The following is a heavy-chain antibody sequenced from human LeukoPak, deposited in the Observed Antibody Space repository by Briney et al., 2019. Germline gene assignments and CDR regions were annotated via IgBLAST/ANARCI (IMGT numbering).Heavy chain of an antibody. J-gene: IGHJ6*03. CDR2: IYYSGST. CDR3: ASSTVTSYYYYYYMDV. CDR1: GDSISSYY. D-gene: IGHD4-17*01. V-gene: IGHV4-59*01. Sequence: SETLSLTCTVSGDSISSYYWNWIRQPPGKGLEWIGYIYYSGSTNYNPSLKSRVTISVDTSKNQFSLKLSSVTAADTAVYYCASSTVTSYYYYYYMDVWGKGTTVTVSS.